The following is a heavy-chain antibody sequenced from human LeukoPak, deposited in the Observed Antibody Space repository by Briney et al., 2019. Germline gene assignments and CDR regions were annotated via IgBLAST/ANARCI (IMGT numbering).Heavy chain of an antibody. V-gene: IGHV3-21*01. Sequence: GGSLRLSCAASEFTFTTYSMAWVRQAPGKGLEWVSSISSSATYRYYADSVNGRFTISRDDPKNSLYLQMNSLRAEDTAVYYCARDPYSGNYGHDYYYYMDVWGKGTTVTISS. CDR3: ARDPYSGNYGHDYYYYMDV. D-gene: IGHD1-26*01. CDR1: EFTFTTYS. CDR2: ISSSATYR. J-gene: IGHJ6*03.